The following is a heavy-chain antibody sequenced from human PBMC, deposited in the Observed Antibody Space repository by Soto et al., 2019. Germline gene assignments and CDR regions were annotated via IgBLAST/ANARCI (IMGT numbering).Heavy chain of an antibody. CDR2: INAGNGNT. J-gene: IGHJ4*02. V-gene: IGHV1-3*05. CDR1: GYTFSGYG. Sequence: QVQLVQSGAEEKKPGASVKVSCKASGYTFSGYGVHWVRQAPGQGLEWMGWINAGNGNTKYTQKLQGRVTITRDTTATTAYTEQRSLRSEDTAVYSCARAWVVDSARKSGGRGNLVSV. CDR3: ARAWVVDSARKS. D-gene: IGHD2-15*01.